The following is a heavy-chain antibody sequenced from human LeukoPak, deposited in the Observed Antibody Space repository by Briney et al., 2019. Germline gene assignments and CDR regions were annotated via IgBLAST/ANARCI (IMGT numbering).Heavy chain of an antibody. J-gene: IGHJ4*02. CDR3: AKDPTDFDSSGQTYFDY. D-gene: IGHD3-22*01. V-gene: IGHV3-23*01. CDR2: ISASGGTT. CDR1: GFTFSSYG. Sequence: GGSLRLSCAASGFTFSSYGMSWVRQAPGKGLECVSVISASGGTTYYADSVKGRFTISRDNSQNTLYLQMNSLRAEDTAVYYCAKDPTDFDSSGQTYFDYWGQGSLVTVSS.